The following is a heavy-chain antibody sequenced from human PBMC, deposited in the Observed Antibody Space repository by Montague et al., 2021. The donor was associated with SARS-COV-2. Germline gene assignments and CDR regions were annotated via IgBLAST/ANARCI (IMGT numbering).Heavy chain of an antibody. CDR3: ARLGDGVVPSPILGVGPYYSYYYMGV. CDR2: IHHGGST. D-gene: IGHD3-10*01. CDR1: GGEGRKEE. V-gene: IGHV4-34*01. J-gene: IGHJ6*03. Sequence: SETLSLTCAGEGGEGRKEEGKWINQKTGKGLEWIGEIHHGGSTNYNPSLKSRVTISADTSKNQFSLKLTSVAAADTAVYYCARLGDGVVPSPILGVGPYYSYYYMGVWGKGTTVTVSS.